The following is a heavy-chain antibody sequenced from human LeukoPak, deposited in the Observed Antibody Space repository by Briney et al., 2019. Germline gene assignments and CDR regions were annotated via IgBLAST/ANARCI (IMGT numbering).Heavy chain of an antibody. V-gene: IGHV3-21*01. D-gene: IGHD4-11*01. CDR2: ITSSSSYT. J-gene: IGHJ6*03. Sequence: GGSLRLSCAAPGITFSNYNMNWVRQAPGKGLEWISSITSSSSYTFYADSVKGRFTISRDNAKNSLYLQMNSLRAEDTAVYYCAKDATAVIGTVYMDVWGKGTTVTISS. CDR3: AKDATAVIGTVYMDV. CDR1: GITFSNYN.